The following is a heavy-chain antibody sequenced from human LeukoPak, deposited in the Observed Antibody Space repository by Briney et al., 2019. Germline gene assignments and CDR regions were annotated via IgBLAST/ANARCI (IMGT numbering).Heavy chain of an antibody. D-gene: IGHD4-17*01. CDR1: NYSISRGYH. CDR3: ARHTTGDYTPGY. J-gene: IGHJ4*02. V-gene: IGHV4-38-2*01. CDR2: IYPSGST. Sequence: SETLSLTCAVSNYSISRGYHWGWIRQPPGKGLQWIGIIYPSGSTYYNPPLKSRVTISVDTSKNRFSLKLSSVTAADTAVYYCARHTTGDYTPGYWGQGTLVTVSS.